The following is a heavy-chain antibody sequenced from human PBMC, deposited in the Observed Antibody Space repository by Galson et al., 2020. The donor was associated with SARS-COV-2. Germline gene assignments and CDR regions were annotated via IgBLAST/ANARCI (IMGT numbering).Heavy chain of an antibody. V-gene: IGHV4-38-2*01. Sequence: SETLSLTCAVSGYSISSGYYWGWIRQPPGKGLEWIGSIYHSGSTYYNPSLKSRVTISVDTSKNQFSLKLSSVTAADTAVYYCARQDDYIWGSYRPFDYWGQGTLVTVSS. CDR2: IYHSGST. D-gene: IGHD3-16*02. CDR3: ARQDDYIWGSYRPFDY. J-gene: IGHJ4*02. CDR1: GYSISSGYY.